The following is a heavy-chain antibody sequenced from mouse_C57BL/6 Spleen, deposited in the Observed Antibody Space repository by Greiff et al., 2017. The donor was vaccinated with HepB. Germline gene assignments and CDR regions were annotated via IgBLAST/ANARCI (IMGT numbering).Heavy chain of an antibody. CDR2: ISSGSSTI. J-gene: IGHJ2*01. CDR3: ARHGNYDYFDD. Sequence: EVQGVESGGGLVKPGGSLKLSCAASGFTFSDYGMHWVRQAPEKGLEWVAYISSGSSTIYYADTVKGRFTIARDNAKNTLFLQMTSLRSEDTAMYYCARHGNYDYFDDWGQGTTLTVSS. V-gene: IGHV5-17*01. D-gene: IGHD2-1*01. CDR1: GFTFSDYG.